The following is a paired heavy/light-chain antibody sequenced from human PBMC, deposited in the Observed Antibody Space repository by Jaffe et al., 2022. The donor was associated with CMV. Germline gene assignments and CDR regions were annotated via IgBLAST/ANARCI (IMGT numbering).Heavy chain of an antibody. CDR2: INHSGST. D-gene: IGHD2-15*01. CDR1: GASFSGFY. V-gene: IGHV4-34*01. J-gene: IGHJ6*03. CDR3: ARMIAGPPGSLFFRRNNYYYMDV. Sequence: QVQLQQWGAGLLKPSETLSLTCDVYGASFSGFYWSWVRQPPGKGLELIGEINHSGSTNYNPSLKSRVTISVDTSKNQFSLKVSSVTVADTAVYYCARMIAGPPGSLFFRRNNYYYMDVWGKGTSVTVSS.
Light chain of an antibody. Sequence: SSELTQDPAVSVALGQTVIITCQGDSLRSSYTSWYQRRPGQAPILVIHGKNNRPSGIPDRFSGSSSGNTASLTITGAQAEDEADYYCGSRDTSGKDLGVFGGGTKLTVL. CDR2: GKN. CDR1: SLRSSY. J-gene: IGLJ2*01. CDR3: GSRDTSGKDLGV. V-gene: IGLV3-19*01.